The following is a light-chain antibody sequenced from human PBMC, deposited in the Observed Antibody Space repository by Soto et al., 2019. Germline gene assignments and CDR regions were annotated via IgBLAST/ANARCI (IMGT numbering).Light chain of an antibody. J-gene: IGLJ3*02. Sequence: QSALTQPASVSGSPEQSISISCTGTSSDVGSYNLVSWYQQHPGKAPKVMIYEATKRPSGVSNRFSGSKSGNTASLTISGLQAEDEADYYCCAYAGSCTVVFGGGTQLTVL. V-gene: IGLV2-23*01. CDR3: CAYAGSCTVV. CDR2: EAT. CDR1: SSDVGSYNL.